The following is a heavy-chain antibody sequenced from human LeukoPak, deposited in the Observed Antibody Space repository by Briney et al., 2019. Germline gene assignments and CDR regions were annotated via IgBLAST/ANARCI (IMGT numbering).Heavy chain of an antibody. V-gene: IGHV4-61*03. Sequence: ESGPTLVKPSETLSLTCSVSGGSASSGGFYRTWIRQPPGRGLEWIGYIYYSESTEYNPSLRSRVSISADTSKNHFSLKLSSVTAADTAVYYCARGIVGVTYFDEWGQGMLVTVSS. CDR2: IYYSEST. CDR3: ARGIVGVTYFDE. D-gene: IGHD1-26*01. CDR1: GGSASSGGFY. J-gene: IGHJ4*02.